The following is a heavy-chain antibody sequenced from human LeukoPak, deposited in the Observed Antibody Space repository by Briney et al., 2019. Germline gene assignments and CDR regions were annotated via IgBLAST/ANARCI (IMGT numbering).Heavy chain of an antibody. CDR3: ARVAWLWTGMDV. J-gene: IGHJ6*02. CDR2: IIPIFGTA. Sequence: SVTVSCKASGGTFSSYAISWVRQAPGQGLEWMGGIIPIFGTANYAQEFQGRVTITADESTSTAYMELSSLRSEDTAVYYCARVAWLWTGMDVWGQGTTVTVSS. D-gene: IGHD5-12*01. V-gene: IGHV1-69*01. CDR1: GGTFSSYA.